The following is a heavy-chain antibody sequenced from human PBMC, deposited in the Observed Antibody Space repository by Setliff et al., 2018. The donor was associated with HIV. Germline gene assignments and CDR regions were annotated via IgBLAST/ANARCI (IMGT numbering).Heavy chain of an antibody. CDR2: IHNNGQSEK. D-gene: IGHD3-10*01. Sequence: GGSLRLSCAASGFTFSSFGMHWVRQTPGKGLEWVANIHNNGQSEKYYVDSVKGRFTISRDNTQNLVFLDMNSLRVEDTAVYYCAGSRGYFVKADWGQGTLVTVSS. J-gene: IGHJ4*02. CDR3: AGSRGYFVKAD. CDR1: GFTFSSFG. V-gene: IGHV3-7*01.